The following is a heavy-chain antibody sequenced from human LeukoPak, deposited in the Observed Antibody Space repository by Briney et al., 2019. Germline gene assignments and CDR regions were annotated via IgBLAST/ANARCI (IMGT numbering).Heavy chain of an antibody. CDR3: AKGRMMATIMISFDY. CDR1: GFTFSSYV. D-gene: IGHD5-24*01. J-gene: IGHJ4*02. V-gene: IGHV3-30*18. CDR2: ISYDGSNK. Sequence: PGGSLRLSCAASGFTFSSYVMSWVRQAPGKGLEWVAVISYDGSNKYYADSVKGRFTISRDNSKNTLYLQMNSLRAEDTAVYYCAKGRMMATIMISFDYWGRGTLVTVSS.